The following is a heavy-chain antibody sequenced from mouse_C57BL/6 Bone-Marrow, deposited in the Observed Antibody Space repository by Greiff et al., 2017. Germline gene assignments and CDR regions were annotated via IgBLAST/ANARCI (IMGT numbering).Heavy chain of an antibody. J-gene: IGHJ4*01. V-gene: IGHV1-4*01. Sequence: QVQLQQSGAELARPGASVKMSCKASGYTFTSYTMHWVKQRPGQGLEWIGYINPSSGYTTYNQKFKDKATLTADKSSSTAYMQLSSLTSEDSAVYYCERPWLLREDAMDYWGQGTSVTVSS. CDR3: ERPWLLREDAMDY. CDR1: GYTFTSYT. D-gene: IGHD2-3*01. CDR2: INPSSGYT.